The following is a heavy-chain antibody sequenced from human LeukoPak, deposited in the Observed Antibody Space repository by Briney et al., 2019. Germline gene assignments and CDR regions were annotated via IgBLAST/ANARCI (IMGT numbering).Heavy chain of an antibody. Sequence: PGGSLRLSCAASGFTFSSYGMHWVRQAPGKGLEWVSYISSSSSTIYYADSVKGRFTISRDNAKNSLYLQMNSLRDEDTAVYYCARSSSWYLYYFDYWGQGTLVTVSS. CDR1: GFTFSSYG. CDR3: ARSSSWYLYYFDY. CDR2: ISSSSSTI. V-gene: IGHV3-48*02. D-gene: IGHD6-13*01. J-gene: IGHJ4*02.